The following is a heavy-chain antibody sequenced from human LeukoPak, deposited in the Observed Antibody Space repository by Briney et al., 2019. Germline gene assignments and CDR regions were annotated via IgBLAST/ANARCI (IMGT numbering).Heavy chain of an antibody. Sequence: ASVEVSCKASGYTFTSYGISWVRQAPGQGLEWMGRISAYNGNTNYAQKLQGRVTMTTDTSTSTAYMELSSLRSEDTAVYYCASGCVVVTALMCYWGQGTLVTVSP. CDR1: GYTFTSYG. V-gene: IGHV1-18*01. D-gene: IGHD2-21*02. J-gene: IGHJ4*02. CDR2: ISAYNGNT. CDR3: ASGCVVVTALMCY.